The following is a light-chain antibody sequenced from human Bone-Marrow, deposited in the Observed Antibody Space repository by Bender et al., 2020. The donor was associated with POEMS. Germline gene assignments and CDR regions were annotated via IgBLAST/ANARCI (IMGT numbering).Light chain of an antibody. CDR2: SNY. Sequence: QSVLTQPPSASGTPGQSVIISCSGTDSNFGGNNVNWYQHLPGTAPRLVVYSNYQRPSGVPDRFSASKSGTSASLAITGLQAEDEADYYCNSYTNDNNVALFGGGTKLTVL. V-gene: IGLV1-44*01. CDR1: DSNFGGNN. J-gene: IGLJ3*02. CDR3: NSYTNDNNVAL.